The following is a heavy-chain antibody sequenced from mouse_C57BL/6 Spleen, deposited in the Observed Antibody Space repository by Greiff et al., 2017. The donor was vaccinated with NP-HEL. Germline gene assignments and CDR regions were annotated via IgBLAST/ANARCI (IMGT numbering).Heavy chain of an antibody. D-gene: IGHD1-1*01. CDR1: GYTFTDYN. CDR3: ARRDSRRYFDV. Sequence: EVKLQESGPELVKPGASVKIPCKASGYTFTDYNMDWVKQSHGKSLEWIGDINPNNGGTIYNQKFKGKATLTVDKSSSTAYMELRSLTSEDTAVYYCARRDSRRYFDVWGTGTTVTVSS. J-gene: IGHJ1*03. CDR2: INPNNGGT. V-gene: IGHV1-18*01.